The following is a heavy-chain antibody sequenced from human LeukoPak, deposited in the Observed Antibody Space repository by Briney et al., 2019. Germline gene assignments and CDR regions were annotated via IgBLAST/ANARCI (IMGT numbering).Heavy chain of an antibody. CDR3: ARGDYLDY. CDR1: GFTFSDYA. V-gene: IGHV3-30*04. Sequence: GGSLRLSCAASGFTFSDYAMHWVRQAPGKGLEWRALISYDGTNKYYADSVKGRFTISRDNSKKTLYLQMDSLRAEDTAVYYCARGDYLDYWGQGTLVTVSS. J-gene: IGHJ4*02. CDR2: ISYDGTNK.